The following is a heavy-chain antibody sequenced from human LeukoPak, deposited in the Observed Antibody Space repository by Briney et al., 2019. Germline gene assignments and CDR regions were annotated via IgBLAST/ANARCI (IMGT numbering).Heavy chain of an antibody. Sequence: SETLSLTCTVSGGSISSYYWSWLRQPPGKGLEWIGYIYYSGSTNFNPSLKRRVTISVDTSKNHFSLKLSSVTAADTAVYYCARRYVPAIEYYFDYWGQGPLVTVSP. D-gene: IGHD2-21*01. CDR3: ARRYVPAIEYYFDY. CDR1: GGSISSYY. CDR2: IYYSGST. J-gene: IGHJ4*02. V-gene: IGHV4-59*08.